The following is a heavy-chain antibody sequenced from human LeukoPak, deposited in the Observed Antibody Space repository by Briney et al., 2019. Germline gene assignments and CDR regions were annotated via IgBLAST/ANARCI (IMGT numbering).Heavy chain of an antibody. Sequence: GGSLRLSCAASGFTFSSYGMHWVRRAPGKGLEWVAVISYDGSNKYYADSVKGRFTISRDNAKNSLYLQMNSLRAEDTAVYYCARDRYYGSGSYPAFDIWGQGTMVTVSS. D-gene: IGHD3-10*01. CDR2: ISYDGSNK. CDR3: ARDRYYGSGSYPAFDI. J-gene: IGHJ3*02. CDR1: GFTFSSYG. V-gene: IGHV3-30*03.